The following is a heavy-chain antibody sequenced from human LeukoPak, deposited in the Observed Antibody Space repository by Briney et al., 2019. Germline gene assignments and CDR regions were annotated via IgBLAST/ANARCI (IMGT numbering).Heavy chain of an antibody. Sequence: GGSLRLSCAASGFTFSRYAMRWVRQAPGKGLEWVSAISGSGGSTYYADCVRGRFTISRDNSKHTLDLQMNSLRAEDTAVYYCAKEAAYGDYQYYFDYWGQGTLVTVSS. CDR3: AKEAAYGDYQYYFDY. D-gene: IGHD4-17*01. CDR1: GFTFSRYA. CDR2: ISGSGGST. V-gene: IGHV3-23*01. J-gene: IGHJ4*02.